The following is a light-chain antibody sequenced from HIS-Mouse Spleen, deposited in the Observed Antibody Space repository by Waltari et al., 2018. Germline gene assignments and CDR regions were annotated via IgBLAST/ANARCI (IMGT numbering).Light chain of an antibody. Sequence: EIVLTQSPATLSLSPGERATLSCRASQSVSSYLAWYQQKPGQAPRLLIYDAANRSTGIPARFRGSGSATDFTLTISSLEPEDFAVYYCQQRSNWPGITFGPGTKVDIK. J-gene: IGKJ3*01. CDR3: QQRSNWPGIT. CDR1: QSVSSY. V-gene: IGKV3-11*01. CDR2: DAA.